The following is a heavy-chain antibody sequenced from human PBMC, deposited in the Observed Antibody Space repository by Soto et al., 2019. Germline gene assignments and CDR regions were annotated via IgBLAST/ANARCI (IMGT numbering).Heavy chain of an antibody. Sequence: EVQLVESGGGLVQSGGSLRLSCAASGFTFSSDWMSWVRHGPVKGPEWVANIKQDGSEKYDVDSVKGRFTMSRDTAKNSLYLQMTSLRAEDPAVYHCAKSLSAITGDSWGQGTLVTVS. D-gene: IGHD2-2*01. J-gene: IGHJ4*02. CDR3: AKSLSAITGDS. V-gene: IGHV3-7*05. CDR1: GFTFSSDW. CDR2: IKQDGSEK.